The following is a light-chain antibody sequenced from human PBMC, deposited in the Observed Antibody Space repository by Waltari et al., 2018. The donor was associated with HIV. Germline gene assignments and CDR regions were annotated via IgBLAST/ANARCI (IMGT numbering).Light chain of an antibody. Sequence: SYVLTQPPSVSVAPGQTARMTCGGNNIGGQRLYWSQQQPGQAHVPAVYDDRDRPPGIPERFSGSNFGNTATLTITRVEAGDEADYYCQVWESSTDDPQVVFGGGTKLTVL. J-gene: IGLJ2*01. CDR2: DDR. CDR3: QVWESSTDDPQVV. V-gene: IGLV3-21*02. CDR1: NIGGQR.